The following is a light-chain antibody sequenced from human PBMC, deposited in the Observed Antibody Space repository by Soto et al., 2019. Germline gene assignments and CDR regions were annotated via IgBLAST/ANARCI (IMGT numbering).Light chain of an antibody. CDR3: QQRINWPLT. V-gene: IGKV3-11*01. CDR1: QSVSSF. CDR2: DVS. J-gene: IGKJ4*01. Sequence: EIVLTQSPATLSLSPGERATLSCRASQSVSSFVARYQQRPGQPPRLLIYDVSKRATGSPTRFSGSGSGTDFNLTISSLATADFAVYYCQQRINWPLTFGGGTKVEIK.